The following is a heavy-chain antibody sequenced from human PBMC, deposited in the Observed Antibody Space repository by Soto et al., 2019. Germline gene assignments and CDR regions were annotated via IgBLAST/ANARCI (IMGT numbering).Heavy chain of an antibody. CDR1: GFTVSNHY. CDR3: CRGGDGYTYCSY. V-gene: IGHV3-66*01. Sequence: EVQLVESGGGLVQPGGSLRLSCAASGFTVSNHYMSWVRQAPGKGLEWVSVIYTSGDTYYADSVKGRFTISRDNSKNTLYLQMNSLRAEDTAVYSSCRGGDGYTYCSYWGQGTLVTVSS. D-gene: IGHD3-16*01. J-gene: IGHJ4*02. CDR2: IYTSGDT.